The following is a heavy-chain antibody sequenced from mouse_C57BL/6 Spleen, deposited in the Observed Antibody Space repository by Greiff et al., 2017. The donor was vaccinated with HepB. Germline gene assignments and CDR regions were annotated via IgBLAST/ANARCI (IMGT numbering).Heavy chain of an antibody. D-gene: IGHD1-1*01. J-gene: IGHJ2*01. CDR3: ARSPITTVVATGYFDY. CDR1: GYTFTDYY. Sequence: EVQLQQSGPELVKPGASVKISCKASGYTFTDYYMNWVKQSHGKSLEWIGDINPNNGGTSYNQKFKGKATLTVDKSSSTAYMELRSLTSEDSAVYYCARSPITTVVATGYFDYWGQGTTLTVSS. CDR2: INPNNGGT. V-gene: IGHV1-26*01.